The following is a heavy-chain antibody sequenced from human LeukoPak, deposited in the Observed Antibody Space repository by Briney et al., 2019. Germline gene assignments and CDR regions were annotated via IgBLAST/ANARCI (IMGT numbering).Heavy chain of an antibody. CDR1: GGSISGYY. D-gene: IGHD5-18*01. CDR3: ARPGVGSGRYGAFDI. Sequence: SETLSLTCTVSGGSISGYYWTWIRQPPGKGLEWIGYIFYSGSTNYNPSLKSRVTMSVDTSKNQFSLKLRSVTAADTAVYYCARPGVGSGRYGAFDIWGQGTLVIVSS. V-gene: IGHV4-59*08. CDR2: IFYSGST. J-gene: IGHJ3*02.